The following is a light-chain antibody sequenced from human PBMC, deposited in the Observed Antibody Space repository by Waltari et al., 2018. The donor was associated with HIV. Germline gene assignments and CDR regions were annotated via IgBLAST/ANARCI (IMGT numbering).Light chain of an antibody. Sequence: DIQMTQSPSSLSASVGDRVTITCQASQDISNYLNWYQQKPGKAPKLLIYDASNLEAGVPSRFSGGGSGTDFTLTISSLQPEDIATYYCQQYENLPFTFGPGTKVDFK. CDR2: DAS. CDR3: QQYENLPFT. CDR1: QDISNY. J-gene: IGKJ3*01. V-gene: IGKV1-33*01.